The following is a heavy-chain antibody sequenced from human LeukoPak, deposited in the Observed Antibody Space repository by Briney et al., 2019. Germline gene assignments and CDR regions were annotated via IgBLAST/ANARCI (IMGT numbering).Heavy chain of an antibody. CDR3: ARHDASADAFDI. CDR2: VNHSGTT. CDR1: GGSFSGYW. J-gene: IGHJ3*02. V-gene: IGHV4-34*01. Sequence: SETLSLTCAVYGGSFSGYWWTWIRQPPGKGLQWIGEVNHSGTTNYNPSLKSRVTISVDTSKNQFSLKLSSVTAADTAVYYCARHDASADAFDIWGQGTMVTVSS.